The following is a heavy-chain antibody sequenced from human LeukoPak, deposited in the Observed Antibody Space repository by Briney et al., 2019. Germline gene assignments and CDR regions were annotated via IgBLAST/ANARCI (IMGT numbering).Heavy chain of an antibody. J-gene: IGHJ3*02. D-gene: IGHD2-2*01. CDR1: GFTFSSYS. Sequence: PGGSLRLSCAASGFTFSSYSMNWVRQAPGKGLEWVSSISSSSSYTYYADSVKGRFTISRDNAKNSLYLQMNSLRAEDTAVYYCARDGSLRNIVVVPAARVAFDIWGQGTMVTVSS. V-gene: IGHV3-21*01. CDR2: ISSSSSYT. CDR3: ARDGSLRNIVVVPAARVAFDI.